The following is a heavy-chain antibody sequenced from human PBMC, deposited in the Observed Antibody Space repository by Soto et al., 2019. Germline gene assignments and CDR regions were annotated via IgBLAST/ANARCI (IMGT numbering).Heavy chain of an antibody. D-gene: IGHD2-21*02. CDR2: IYYSGST. CDR3: AGDNEGDTYYLDY. V-gene: IGHV4-30-4*01. CDR1: GGSISSGAYY. J-gene: IGHJ4*02. Sequence: QVQLQESGPGLVKPSQTLSLTCTVSGGSISSGAYYWSWVRQPPGKGLEWIGYIYYSGSTYYNPSLKGRVTISEDTSKNQFSLKLSSVTATDTAVYYCAGDNEGDTYYLDYWGQGTLVTVSS.